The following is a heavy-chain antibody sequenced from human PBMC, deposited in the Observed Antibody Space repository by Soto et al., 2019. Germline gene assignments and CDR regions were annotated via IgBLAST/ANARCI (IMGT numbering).Heavy chain of an antibody. CDR3: ARALEEAAAGSFSDPRHSTFDY. J-gene: IGHJ4*02. CDR1: GGTFSSYA. CDR2: IIPIFGTA. V-gene: IGHV1-69*01. Sequence: QVQLVQSGAEVKKPGSSVKVSCKASGGTFSSYAISWVRQAPGQGLEWMGGIIPIFGTANYAQKFHGRVTITADESTSTSYTEQSRERSLDPALYAYARALEEAAAGSFSDPRHSTFDYWGQGTLVTV. D-gene: IGHD6-13*01.